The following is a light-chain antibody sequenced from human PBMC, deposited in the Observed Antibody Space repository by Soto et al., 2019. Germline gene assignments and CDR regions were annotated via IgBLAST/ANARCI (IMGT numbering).Light chain of an antibody. CDR1: QSVTTY. Sequence: EIVLTQSPGTLSLSPGERATLSCRASQSVTTYLAWYQQKPGQAPRLLIYGSFTRAIGIPDRFSGSGSGTDFSLTISRLEPEDFAAYYCQQYGTSPKTFGQGTRVEV. CDR2: GSF. V-gene: IGKV3-20*01. CDR3: QQYGTSPKT. J-gene: IGKJ1*01.